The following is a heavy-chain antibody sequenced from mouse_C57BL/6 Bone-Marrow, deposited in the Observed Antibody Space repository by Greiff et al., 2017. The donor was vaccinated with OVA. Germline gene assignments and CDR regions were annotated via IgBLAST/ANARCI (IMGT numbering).Heavy chain of an antibody. CDR3: ARRYYGSLWYFDV. D-gene: IGHD1-1*01. Sequence: QVQLQQSGAELVKPGASVKLSCKASGYTFTSYWMQWVKQRPGQGLEWIGEIDPSDSYTNYNPKFKGKATLTVDTSSSTAYMQLSSLTSEDSAVYYCARRYYGSLWYFDVWGTGTTVTVSS. V-gene: IGHV1-50*01. CDR2: IDPSDSYT. J-gene: IGHJ1*03. CDR1: GYTFTSYW.